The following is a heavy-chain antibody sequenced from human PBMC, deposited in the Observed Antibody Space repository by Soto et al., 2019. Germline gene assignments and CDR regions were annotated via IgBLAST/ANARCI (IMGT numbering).Heavy chain of an antibody. CDR1: GGSINSGGYY. J-gene: IGHJ4*01. D-gene: IGHD3-22*01. CDR2: IYDSGST. Sequence: SETLSLTCTVSGGSINSGGYYWSWVRQQLGEGLEWIGYIYDSGSTYHNPSLKSRVTISVDTSKNQFSLKLSSVTAADTAVYYCARLQHDSSGYYPYYFDYWGDGTLVTVSS. V-gene: IGHV4-31*03. CDR3: ARLQHDSSGYYPYYFDY.